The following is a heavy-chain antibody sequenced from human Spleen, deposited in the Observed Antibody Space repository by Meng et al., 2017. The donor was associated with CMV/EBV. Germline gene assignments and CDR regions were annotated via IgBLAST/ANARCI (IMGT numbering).Heavy chain of an antibody. V-gene: IGHV4-59*06. CDR3: ARDRSSGWYSL. CDR1: GGSISSYY. Sequence: SETLSLTCTVSGGSISSYYWSWIRQHPGKGLEWIGYIYYSGSTYYNPSLKSRVTISVDTSKNQFSLKLSSVTAADTAVYYCARDRSSGWYSLWGQGTLVTVSS. D-gene: IGHD6-19*01. J-gene: IGHJ4*02. CDR2: IYYSGST.